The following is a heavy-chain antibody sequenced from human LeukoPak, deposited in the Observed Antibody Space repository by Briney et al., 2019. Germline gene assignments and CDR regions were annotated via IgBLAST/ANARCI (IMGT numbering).Heavy chain of an antibody. Sequence: GGSLRLSCTASGFTFGDYAMSWVRQAPGKGLEGVGFFRSKAYGGTTEYAASVKGRFTISRDDSKSIAYLQMNSLKTEDTAVYYCTRDGIMITFGGVIVPFDYWGQGTLVTVSS. CDR2: FRSKAYGGTT. CDR3: TRDGIMITFGGVIVPFDY. CDR1: GFTFGDYA. J-gene: IGHJ4*02. D-gene: IGHD3-16*02. V-gene: IGHV3-49*04.